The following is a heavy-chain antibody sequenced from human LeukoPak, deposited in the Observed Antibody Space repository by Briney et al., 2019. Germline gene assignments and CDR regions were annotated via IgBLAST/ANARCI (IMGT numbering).Heavy chain of an antibody. CDR2: INPNSGGT. D-gene: IGHD3-22*01. CDR1: GYTFTGYY. V-gene: IGHV1-2*02. Sequence: ASVKVSCKASGYTFTGYYMHWVRQAPGQGLEWMGWINPNSGGTDYAQKFRGRVTMTRDTSISTAYMELSRLRSDDTAVYYCAKPPWGITMIVVAKYFDYWGQGTLVTVSS. J-gene: IGHJ4*02. CDR3: AKPPWGITMIVVAKYFDY.